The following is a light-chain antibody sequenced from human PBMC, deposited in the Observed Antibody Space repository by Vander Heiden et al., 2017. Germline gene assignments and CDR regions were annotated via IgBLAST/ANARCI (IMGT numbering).Light chain of an antibody. CDR1: NSVRKS. Sequence: SYVLTQPPSVSVAPGQTARITCGENNSVRKSVHWYQQKPGQAPVLVVYDDSDRPSGIPERFSGSNSGNTATLTISRVEAGDEADYYCQVWDSSSDHPVVFGGGTKLTGL. CDR3: QVWDSSSDHPVV. J-gene: IGLJ2*01. CDR2: DDS. V-gene: IGLV3-21*02.